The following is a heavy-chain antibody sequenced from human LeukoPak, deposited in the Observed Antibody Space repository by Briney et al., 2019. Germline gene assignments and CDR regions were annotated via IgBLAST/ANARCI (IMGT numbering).Heavy chain of an antibody. D-gene: IGHD2-2*01. V-gene: IGHV3-7*01. Sequence: PGGSLRLSCVASGFIFKKYWMNWVRQVPGKGLECLANIKEDGSETYYADSVKGRFTISRDNAKNSLYLQMNSLRAEDTAVYYCARGPAPSDYWGQGTLVTVSS. CDR2: IKEDGSET. CDR1: GFIFKKYW. CDR3: ARGPAPSDY. J-gene: IGHJ4*02.